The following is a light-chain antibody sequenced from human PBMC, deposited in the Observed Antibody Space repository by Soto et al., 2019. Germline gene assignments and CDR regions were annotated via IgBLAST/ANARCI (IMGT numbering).Light chain of an antibody. Sequence: DIQITQCPSSVSASVGDGVTITCRASQGISTSLGWYQQKPGKAPKLLIYAASSLQSGVPSRFSGTGSGTDFTLTISSLQPEDFATYYCQQTNSFPLTFGGGTKVDIK. J-gene: IGKJ4*01. CDR3: QQTNSFPLT. V-gene: IGKV1D-12*01. CDR1: QGISTS. CDR2: AAS.